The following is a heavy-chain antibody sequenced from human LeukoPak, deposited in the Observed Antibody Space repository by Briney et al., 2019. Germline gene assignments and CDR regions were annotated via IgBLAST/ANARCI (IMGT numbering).Heavy chain of an antibody. V-gene: IGHV3-66*01. J-gene: IGHJ4*02. CDR3: ARDRDYDLLTGYSNGFDY. CDR1: GFTVRTNY. Sequence: GGSLRLSCAASGFTVRTNYMSWVRQAPGKGPEWVSVIYSDGTTYYADSVKGRFTLSRDNSKNTLYLQMNSLRVEDTSVYYCARDRDYDLLTGYSNGFDYWGQGTLVTVSS. CDR2: IYSDGTT. D-gene: IGHD3-9*01.